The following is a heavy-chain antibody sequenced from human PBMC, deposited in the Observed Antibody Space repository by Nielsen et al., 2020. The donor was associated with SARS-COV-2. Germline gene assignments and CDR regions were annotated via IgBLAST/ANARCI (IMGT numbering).Heavy chain of an antibody. V-gene: IGHV3-53*01. CDR3: ARENSNYLTYFDL. CDR1: GFTVSSNY. CDR2: IYSGGST. D-gene: IGHD4-11*01. Sequence: GESLKISCAASGFTVSSNYMSWVRQAPGKGLEWVSVIYSGGSTYYADSVKGRFTISRDNSKNTLYLQMNSLRAEDTAVYYCARENSNYLTYFDLWGRGTLVTVPS. J-gene: IGHJ2*01.